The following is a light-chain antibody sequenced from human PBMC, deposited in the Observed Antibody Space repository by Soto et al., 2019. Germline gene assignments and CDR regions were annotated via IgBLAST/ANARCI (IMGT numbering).Light chain of an antibody. V-gene: IGLV1-44*01. CDR3: AAWDDSLNGHVL. J-gene: IGLJ2*01. CDR1: SSNIGINT. CDR2: SNN. Sequence: QSVLTQPPSASGTPGQRVTISCSGSSSNIGINTVNWYQQLPGSAPKLLMYSNNQRPSGVPDRFSGPKSGTSASLATSGLQSEDEADYYCAAWDDSLNGHVLFGGGTKVTVL.